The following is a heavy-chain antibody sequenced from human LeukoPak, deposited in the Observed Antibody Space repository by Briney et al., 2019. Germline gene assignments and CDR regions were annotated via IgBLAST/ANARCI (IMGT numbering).Heavy chain of an antibody. CDR1: GFTFSSYW. D-gene: IGHD2-21*02. CDR3: AREYCGGDCYASGPVKDAFDI. CDR2: IKQDGSEK. J-gene: IGHJ3*02. Sequence: QPGGSLRLSCAASGFTFSSYWMGWVRQAPGKGLEWVANIKQDGSEKYYVDSVKGRFTISRDNAKNSLYLQMNSLRAEDTAVYYCAREYCGGDCYASGPVKDAFDIWGQGTMVTVSS. V-gene: IGHV3-7*01.